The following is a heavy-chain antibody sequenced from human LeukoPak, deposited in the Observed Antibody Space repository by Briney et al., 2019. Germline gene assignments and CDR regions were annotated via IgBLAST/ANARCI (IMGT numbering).Heavy chain of an antibody. CDR2: IYTSGST. V-gene: IGHV4-4*07. J-gene: IGHJ5*02. Sequence: SETLSLTCTVSGGSISSYYWSWIRQPAGKGLEWIGRIYTSGSTNYNPSLKSRVTMSVDTSKNQFSLKLSSVTAADTAVYYCARGDYNDFPYWFDPWGQGTLVTVSS. CDR1: GGSISSYY. CDR3: ARGDYNDFPYWFDP. D-gene: IGHD3-3*01.